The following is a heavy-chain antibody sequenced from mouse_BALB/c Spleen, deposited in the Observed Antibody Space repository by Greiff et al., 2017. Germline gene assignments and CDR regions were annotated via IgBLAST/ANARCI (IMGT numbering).Heavy chain of an antibody. CDR1: GFTFSNYW. CDR2: IRLKSNNYAT. J-gene: IGHJ4*01. Sequence: EVQRVESGGGLVQPGESMKLSCVASGFTFSNYWMNWVRQSPEKGLEWVAEIRLKSNNYATHYAESVKGRFTISRDDSKSSVYLQMNNLRAEDTGIYYCTPSTMITAYAMDYWGQGTSVTVSS. CDR3: TPSTMITAYAMDY. V-gene: IGHV6-6*02. D-gene: IGHD2-4*01.